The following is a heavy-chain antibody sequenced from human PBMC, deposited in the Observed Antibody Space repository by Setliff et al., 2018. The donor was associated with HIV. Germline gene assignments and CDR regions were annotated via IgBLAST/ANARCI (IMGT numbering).Heavy chain of an antibody. V-gene: IGHV4-59*08. CDR2: IYFNGVT. J-gene: IGHJ3*02. D-gene: IGHD6-19*01. CDR3: ARQECFRYTSGYYGGAFDI. CDR1: GGSMKPYY. Sequence: KLSETLSLTCTVSGGSMKPYYWSWIRQPPGKGPEWIGFIYFNGVTEYNPSLKSRLIMSLDMSRNQVSLKMTSVTAADTAVYYCARQECFRYTSGYYGGAFDIWGQGTMVTVSS.